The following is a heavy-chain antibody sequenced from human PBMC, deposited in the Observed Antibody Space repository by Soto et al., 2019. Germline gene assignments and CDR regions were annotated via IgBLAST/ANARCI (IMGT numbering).Heavy chain of an antibody. J-gene: IGHJ4*02. CDR3: AKDRVGGTFYTPLGF. Sequence: GGSLRLSCAASEFTFSSYAMHWVRQAPGKGLEWVAVITYDGSNKYYADSVKGRFTISRDNSKNTLSLHLNTLKPEDTAVYHCAKDRVGGTFYTPLGFWGQGTLVTVSS. D-gene: IGHD1-7*01. V-gene: IGHV3-30*04. CDR2: ITYDGSNK. CDR1: EFTFSSYA.